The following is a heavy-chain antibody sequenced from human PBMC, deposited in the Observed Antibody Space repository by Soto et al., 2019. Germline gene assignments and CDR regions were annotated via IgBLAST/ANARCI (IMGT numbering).Heavy chain of an antibody. CDR3: AHIDPEIVTVGGHGGFDY. CDR1: GFSLTSGVG. D-gene: IGHD5-12*01. J-gene: IGHJ4*02. V-gene: IGHV2-5*02. Sequence: QITLKESGPPQVRPPQTLTLTCTFSGFSLTSGVGVGWIRQPPGKALEWLALIYWDDDKRYSPPLKNRLTITKDTSKNQLVLTMTNVGPVDTATYFCAHIDPEIVTVGGHGGFDYWGQGTLVTVSS. CDR2: IYWDDDK.